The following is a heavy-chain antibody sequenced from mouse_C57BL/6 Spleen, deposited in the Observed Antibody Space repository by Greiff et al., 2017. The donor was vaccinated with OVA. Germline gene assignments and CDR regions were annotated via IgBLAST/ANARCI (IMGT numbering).Heavy chain of an antibody. D-gene: IGHD1-1*01. Sequence: QVQLQQPGAELVKPGASVKLSCKASGYTFTSYWMQWVKQRPGQGLEWIGEIDPSDSYTNYNQKFKGKATLTVDTSSSTAYMQLSSLTSEDSAVYYCARRGITSFDYWGQGTTLTVSS. J-gene: IGHJ2*01. CDR2: IDPSDSYT. CDR3: ARRGITSFDY. CDR1: GYTFTSYW. V-gene: IGHV1-50*01.